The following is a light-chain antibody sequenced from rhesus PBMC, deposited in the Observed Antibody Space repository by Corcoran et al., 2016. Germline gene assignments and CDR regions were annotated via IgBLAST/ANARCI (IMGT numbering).Light chain of an antibody. CDR1: QGISNN. CDR3: QNGYGTPHS. Sequence: DIQMTQSPSSLSASVGDRVTITCQARQGISNNFAWYQQKPGKLPKLLIYKASTLQSGVPSRFSGSGSGTDFSLPIRSLQPEDFATYYCQNGYGTPHSFGQGTKVEIK. J-gene: IGKJ2*01. V-gene: IGKV1-25*01. CDR2: KAS.